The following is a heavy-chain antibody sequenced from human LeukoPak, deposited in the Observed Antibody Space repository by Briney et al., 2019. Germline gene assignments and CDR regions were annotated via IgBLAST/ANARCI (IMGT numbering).Heavy chain of an antibody. V-gene: IGHV5-51*01. CDR2: IYPGESHT. Sequence: GESLKISCKGSGHSFSNYWIGWVRQMPGKGLEWMGIIYPGESHTRYSPSFQGQVTISADKSISTAYLQWSSLKASDTAIYYCARQDGYSSGWYGVGFDPWGQGTLVTVSS. CDR1: GHSFSNYW. J-gene: IGHJ5*02. D-gene: IGHD6-19*01. CDR3: ARQDGYSSGWYGVGFDP.